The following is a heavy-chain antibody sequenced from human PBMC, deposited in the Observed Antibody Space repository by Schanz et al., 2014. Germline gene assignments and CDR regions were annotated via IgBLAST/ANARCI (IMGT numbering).Heavy chain of an antibody. CDR3: AREDCSATSCYFRY. V-gene: IGHV3-21*01. D-gene: IGHD2-21*01. CDR2: ISPSSSYI. CDR1: GFIVSSTY. Sequence: EVQLVESGGDLVQPGGSQRLSCAASGFIVSSTYMTWVRQAPGKGLEWVSSISPSSSYIYYADSVKGRFTISRDNAKNTLYVQMNSLRADDTAVYYCAREDCSATSCYFRYWGQGTLXTVSS. J-gene: IGHJ4*02.